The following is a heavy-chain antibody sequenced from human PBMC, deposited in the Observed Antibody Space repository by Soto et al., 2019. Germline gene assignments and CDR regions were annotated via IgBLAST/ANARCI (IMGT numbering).Heavy chain of an antibody. V-gene: IGHV4-39*01. J-gene: IGHJ4*02. CDR2: IYYSGSA. CDR3: ARRPLVRGIIPYYFDP. Sequence: SETLSLTCTVSGGSINNSSFYWGWVRQPPGKRLEWIGSIYYSGSAYYNPSLKSRLTISVDTSKNQFSLNLSFVTAADTAVFFCARRPLVRGIIPYYFDPWGQGTLVTVSS. D-gene: IGHD3-10*01. CDR1: GGSINNSSFY.